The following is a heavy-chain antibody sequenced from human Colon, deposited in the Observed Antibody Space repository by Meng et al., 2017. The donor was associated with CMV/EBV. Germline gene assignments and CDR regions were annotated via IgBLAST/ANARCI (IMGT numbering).Heavy chain of an antibody. CDR2: IYYSGST. J-gene: IGHJ4*02. CDR3: ARNGVPGVPVVFLDY. D-gene: IGHD1-1*01. CDR1: GGSISSGGYY. Sequence: SETLSLTCTVSGGSISSGGYYWSWIRQHPGKGLEWIGYIYYSGSTYYNPSLKSRVTISVDMSKNQFSMKVSSVTAADAAVYYCARNGVPGVPVVFLDYWGQGTLVTVSS. V-gene: IGHV4-31*03.